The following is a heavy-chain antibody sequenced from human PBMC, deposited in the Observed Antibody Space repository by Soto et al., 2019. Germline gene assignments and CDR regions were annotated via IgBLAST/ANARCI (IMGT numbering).Heavy chain of an antibody. CDR1: GGSISNYY. V-gene: IGHV4-59*08. CDR2: IFKSGSP. J-gene: IGHJ4*02. D-gene: IGHD5-18*01. Sequence: SETLSLTCALSGGSISNYYWNWVRQPPGKELEWIGCIFKSGSPKYNPSLQSRVAISVDTSKNQFSLKVSSVTAADTAVYYCARTLSGYSYGPLDYWGQGTLVTVSS. CDR3: ARTLSGYSYGPLDY.